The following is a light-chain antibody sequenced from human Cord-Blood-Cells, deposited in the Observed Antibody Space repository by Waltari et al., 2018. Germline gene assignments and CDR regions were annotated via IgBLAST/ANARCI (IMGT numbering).Light chain of an antibody. V-gene: IGKV1-27*01. J-gene: IGKJ2*01. CDR1: QGISNY. Sequence: DIQINQSLSPLSASVGDRVTNTCRAGQGISNYLAWYQQKPGKVPKLLIYAASTLQSGVPARCSGSGSGTDFTLTISSLQPEDVATYYCQKYNSAPYTFGQGTKLEIK. CDR2: AAS. CDR3: QKYNSAPYT.